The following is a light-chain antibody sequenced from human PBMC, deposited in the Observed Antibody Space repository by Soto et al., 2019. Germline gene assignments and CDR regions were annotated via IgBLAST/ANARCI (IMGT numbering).Light chain of an antibody. CDR2: GAS. V-gene: IGKV3-15*01. CDR3: QQYTAWPLT. J-gene: IGKJ1*01. Sequence: EIVMTQSPATLSVSPGGRATLSCRASQSISDTLAWYQQKPGQAPRLLIHGASTRAPGFPARFSGSGSGTDFTLPISSLQYADFAVYYCQQYTAWPLTFGPGIKGDIK. CDR1: QSISDT.